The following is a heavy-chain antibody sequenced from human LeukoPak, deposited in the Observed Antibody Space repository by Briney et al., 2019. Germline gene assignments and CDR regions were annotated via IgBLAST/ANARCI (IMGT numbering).Heavy chain of an antibody. V-gene: IGHV4-59*01. D-gene: IGHD6-19*01. CDR2: IYYSGSSGST. CDR3: ARGDSSGWYGGFDY. Sequence: SETLSLTCSVSGGSISGYHWSWIRQPPGKGLEWIGHIYYSGSSGSTSYNASFKSRVTMSVDMSKNHFSLKLVSVTAADTAVYYCARGDSSGWYGGFDYWGQGILVTVSS. J-gene: IGHJ4*02. CDR1: GGSISGYH.